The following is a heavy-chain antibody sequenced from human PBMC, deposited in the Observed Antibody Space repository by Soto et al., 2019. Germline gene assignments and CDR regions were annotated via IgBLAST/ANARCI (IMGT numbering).Heavy chain of an antibody. V-gene: IGHV1-3*01. D-gene: IGHD3-16*02. CDR1: GYTFSNYA. CDR2: INAGNGNT. J-gene: IGHJ4*02. Sequence: ASVKVSCKASGYTFSNYAMHWVRQAPGQRPEWMGWINAGNGNTKYSQKLQGRVTITRDTSASTAYMELSSLRSEDTAVYYCTRSTVRPSGGLIGPFDHWGQGTLVTVSS. CDR3: TRSTVRPSGGLIGPFDH.